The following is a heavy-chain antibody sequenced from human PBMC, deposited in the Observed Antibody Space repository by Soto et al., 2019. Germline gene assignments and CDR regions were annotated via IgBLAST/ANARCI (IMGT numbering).Heavy chain of an antibody. J-gene: IGHJ4*02. CDR2: IWYDGSNK. CDR1: GFTFSNYG. CDR3: ARVQTGKGSLDY. Sequence: PGGSLRLSCAASGFTFSNYGMNWVRQAPGKGLEWVAVIWYDGSNKDYADSVKGRFTISRDNSKNTLYVQMNSLRAEDTAVYYCARVQTGKGSLDYWGQGTQVTVYS. V-gene: IGHV3-33*01. D-gene: IGHD1-1*01.